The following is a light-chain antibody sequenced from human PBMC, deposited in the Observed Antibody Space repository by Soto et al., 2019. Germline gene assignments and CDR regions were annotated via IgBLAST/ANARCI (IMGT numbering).Light chain of an antibody. CDR2: DAS. CDR1: QSLRSS. J-gene: IGKJ4*01. V-gene: IGKV3-11*01. Sequence: ETMMTQSPDTLSVSLGERATLSCRASQSLRSSLAWYQQKPGQAPRLLIYDASTRATGIPPRFSGSGSGTDFTLTISSLEPEDFAVYYCQQRSNSFGGGTKVDIK. CDR3: QQRSNS.